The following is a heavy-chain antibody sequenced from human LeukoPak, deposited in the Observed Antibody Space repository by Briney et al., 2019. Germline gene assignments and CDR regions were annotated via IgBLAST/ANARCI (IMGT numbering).Heavy chain of an antibody. CDR2: ISAGGGST. D-gene: IGHD4-23*01. V-gene: IGHV3-23*01. Sequence: GGSLRLSCAASGFTFSSYAMSWVRQAPGKGLEWVSVISAGGGSTYYADSVEGRFTISRDNSKNTLYVQMNSLRAEDTAVYYCAKDPSVYGGNPGLDYWGQGTLVTVSS. J-gene: IGHJ4*02. CDR1: GFTFSSYA. CDR3: AKDPSVYGGNPGLDY.